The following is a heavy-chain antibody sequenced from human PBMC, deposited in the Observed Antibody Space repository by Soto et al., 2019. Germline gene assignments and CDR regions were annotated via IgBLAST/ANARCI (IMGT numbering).Heavy chain of an antibody. CDR2: INAGNGNT. D-gene: IGHD2-21*02. CDR1: GYTFTSYA. J-gene: IGHJ4*02. CDR3: ASSIVVVTALDY. V-gene: IGHV1-3*05. Sequence: QVQLVQSGAEEKKPGASVKVSCKASGYTFTSYAMHWVRQAPGQRLEWMGWINAGNGNTNYSQKFQRRVTITSDTSASTAYMELSSLRSEDTAVSYCASSIVVVTALDYWGQGPLVTVSS.